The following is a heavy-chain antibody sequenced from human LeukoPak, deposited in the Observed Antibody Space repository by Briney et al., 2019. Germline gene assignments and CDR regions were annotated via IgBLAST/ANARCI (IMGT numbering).Heavy chain of an antibody. CDR2: ISAYNGNT. CDR3: ARIEITMGKNAFDI. D-gene: IGHD3-10*01. CDR1: GGTFSSYA. J-gene: IGHJ3*02. V-gene: IGHV1-18*01. Sequence: GASVKVSCKASGGTFSSYAISWVRQAPGQGLEWMGWISAYNGNTNYAQKLQGRVTMTTDTSTSTAYMELRSLRSDDTAVYYCARIEITMGKNAFDIWGQGTMVTVSS.